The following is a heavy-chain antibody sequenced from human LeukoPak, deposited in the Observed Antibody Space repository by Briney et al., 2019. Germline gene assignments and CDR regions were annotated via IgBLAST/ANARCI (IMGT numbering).Heavy chain of an antibody. CDR2: ISHTSEYT. CDR3: AKGSSAGRPYYFDY. J-gene: IGHJ4*02. CDR1: GFTFSSYT. V-gene: IGHV3-23*01. D-gene: IGHD3-10*01. Sequence: PGGSLRLSCAASGFTFSSYTMSWVRQAPGKGLERVSAISHTSEYTYHADSVKGRFTISRDNSKNTLYLQMNGLRAEDTAMYYCAKGSSAGRPYYFDYWGQGTLVTVSS.